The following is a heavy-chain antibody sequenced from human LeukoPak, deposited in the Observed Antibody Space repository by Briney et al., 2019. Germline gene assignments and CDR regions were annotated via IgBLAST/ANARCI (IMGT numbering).Heavy chain of an antibody. CDR1: GGSFSGYY. D-gene: IGHD2-2*02. J-gene: IGHJ5*02. V-gene: IGHV4-34*01. Sequence: PSETLSLTCAVYGGSFSGYYWSWIRQPPGKGLEWIGEINHSGSTNYNPSLKSRVTISVDTSKNQFSLKLSSVTAADTAVYYCARGDCSSTSCYNRAHWFDPWGQGTLVTVSS. CDR2: INHSGST. CDR3: ARGDCSSTSCYNRAHWFDP.